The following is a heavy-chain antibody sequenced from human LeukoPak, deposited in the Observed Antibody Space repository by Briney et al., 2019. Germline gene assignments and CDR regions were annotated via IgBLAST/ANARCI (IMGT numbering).Heavy chain of an antibody. J-gene: IGHJ4*02. CDR1: RFTISSYA. Sequence: GGSLRLSCAGSRFTISSYAMSWVRQAPRKGLEWVGRIKSKTDGGTTDYAAPVRGRFTISRDDSKNTLYLQMNSLKTEDTAVYYCTTDKRTTQYNWGQGTLVTVSS. V-gene: IGHV3-15*01. CDR3: TTDKRTTQYN. D-gene: IGHD1-1*01. CDR2: IKSKTDGGTT.